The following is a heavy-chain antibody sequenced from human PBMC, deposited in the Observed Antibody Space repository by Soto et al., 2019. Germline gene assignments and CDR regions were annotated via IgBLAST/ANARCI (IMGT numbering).Heavy chain of an antibody. J-gene: IGHJ3*01. Sequence: GGSLRLSCAASGFTFSSYAMSWVRQAPGKGLEWVSAIRGSGGSTYNADAVQGRFTISRDNSKNTVYLQMNRLRAEDTAIYYCVREVSDLYCHGFFYFWGRGTMVTRSS. D-gene: IGHD3-10*01. CDR3: VREVSDLYCHGFFYF. CDR1: GFTFSSYA. V-gene: IGHV3-23*01. CDR2: IRGSGGST.